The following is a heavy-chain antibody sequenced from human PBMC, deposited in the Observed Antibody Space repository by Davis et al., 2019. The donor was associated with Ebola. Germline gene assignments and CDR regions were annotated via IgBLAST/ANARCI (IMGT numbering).Heavy chain of an antibody. CDR3: ARGGGYSSGWLDY. Sequence: GESLKISCAASGFTFSDYYMSWIRQAPGKGLEWVSYISSSGSTIYYADSVKGRFTISRDNSKNTLYLQMNSLRAEDTAVYYCARGGGYSSGWLDYWGQGTLVTVSS. CDR1: GFTFSDYY. CDR2: ISSSGSTI. V-gene: IGHV3-11*04. D-gene: IGHD6-19*01. J-gene: IGHJ4*02.